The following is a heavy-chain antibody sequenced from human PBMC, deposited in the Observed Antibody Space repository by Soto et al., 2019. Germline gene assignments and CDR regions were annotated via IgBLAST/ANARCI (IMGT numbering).Heavy chain of an antibody. D-gene: IGHD3-3*01. CDR2: ISSSSSYI. V-gene: IGHV3-21*01. CDR1: GFTFSSYS. Sequence: EVQLVESGGGLVKPGGSLRLSCAASGFTFSSYSMNWVRQAPGKGLEWVSSISSSSSYIYYADSVKGRFTISRDNAKNRLYLQMNSLCAEDTAEYYCARDSTRGTIFGVLGWFDPWGQGTLVTVSS. CDR3: ARDSTRGTIFGVLGWFDP. J-gene: IGHJ5*02.